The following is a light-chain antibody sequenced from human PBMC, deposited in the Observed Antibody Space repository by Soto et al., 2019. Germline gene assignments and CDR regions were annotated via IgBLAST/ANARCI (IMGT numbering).Light chain of an antibody. CDR3: QQYKNWPRT. CDR1: QSVSSN. Sequence: EVVMTQSADSLSVSPGERATLSFRASQSVSSNLAWYQQKLGQAPRLLICGASTGATGISARFSGSGSGAEFTLTISSLQSEDFAIYYCQQYKNWPRTFGQGTKVDI. V-gene: IGKV3-15*01. CDR2: GAS. J-gene: IGKJ1*01.